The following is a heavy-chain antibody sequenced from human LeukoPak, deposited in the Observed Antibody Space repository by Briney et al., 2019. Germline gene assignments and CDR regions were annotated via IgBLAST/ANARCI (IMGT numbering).Heavy chain of an antibody. J-gene: IGHJ4*02. CDR2: ISSSSRFI. CDR1: GISFSNYS. Sequence: GGSLRLSCAASGISFSNYSMNWVRQAPGKGLEWVSLISSSSRFIYYGDSVKGRFTISRDNAKKSLYLQMNSLRAEDTAVYYCARDNDSRDPPHFDYWGQGTLVTVSS. D-gene: IGHD3-16*01. CDR3: ARDNDSRDPPHFDY. V-gene: IGHV3-21*04.